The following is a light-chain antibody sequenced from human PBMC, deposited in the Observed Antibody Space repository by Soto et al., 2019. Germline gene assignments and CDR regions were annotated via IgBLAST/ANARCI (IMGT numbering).Light chain of an antibody. CDR2: DAS. J-gene: IGKJ4*01. CDR3: QQRSNWPLT. CDR1: QSLSSY. Sequence: EIVLTQSPATLSLPPGERATLSCRASQSLSSYLAWYQQRPGQAPRLLIYDASNRATGIPARFSGSGSGTDFTLTISSLEPEDFAVYYCQQRSNWPLTFGGGTKVEI. V-gene: IGKV3-11*01.